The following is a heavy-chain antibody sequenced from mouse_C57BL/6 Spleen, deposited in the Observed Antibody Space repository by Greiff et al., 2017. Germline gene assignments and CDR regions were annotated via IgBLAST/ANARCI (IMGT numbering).Heavy chain of an antibody. CDR3: ARHGSPFYYGNYVGYFDV. CDR2: FYPGSGSI. Sequence: VQRVESGAELVKPGASVKLSCKASGYTFTEYTIHWVKQRSGQGLEWIGWFYPGSGSIKYNEKFKDKATLTADKSSSTVYMELSRLTSEDSAVYFCARHGSPFYYGNYVGYFDVWGTGTTVTVSS. V-gene: IGHV1-62-2*01. D-gene: IGHD2-1*01. CDR1: GYTFTEYT. J-gene: IGHJ1*03.